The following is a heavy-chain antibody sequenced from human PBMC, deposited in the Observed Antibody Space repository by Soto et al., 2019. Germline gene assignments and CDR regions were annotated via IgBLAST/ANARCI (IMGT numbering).Heavy chain of an antibody. CDR1: GGTFSNRA. V-gene: IGHV1-69*12. J-gene: IGHJ3*02. CDR3: AREVAADGTFREDVFDI. Sequence: QVHLVQSGAEVKKPGSSVKVSCKAPGGTFSNRAISWVRQAPGRGLEWMGRIIPIFSTTNYAQKFQGRVTMTADESTITAYLELSSLKQDDSAVYYCAREVAADGTFREDVFDIWGQGTLVTVSS. CDR2: IIPIFSTT. D-gene: IGHD6-13*01.